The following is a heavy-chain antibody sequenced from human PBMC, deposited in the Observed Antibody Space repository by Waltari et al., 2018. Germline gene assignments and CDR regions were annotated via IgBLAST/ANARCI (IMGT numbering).Heavy chain of an antibody. CDR1: GDSVSSNSAA. V-gene: IGHV6-1*01. CDR3: ARDRFWSGYYGFVDYYYGMDV. CDR2: TYYRSKWYN. D-gene: IGHD3-3*01. J-gene: IGHJ6*02. Sequence: QVQLQQSGPGLVKPSQTLSLTCAISGDSVSSNSAAWNWIRQSPSRGLEWLGRTYYRSKWYNDYAVSVKSRITINPDTSKNQFSLQLNSVTPEDTPVYYCARDRFWSGYYGFVDYYYGMDVWGQGTTVTVSS.